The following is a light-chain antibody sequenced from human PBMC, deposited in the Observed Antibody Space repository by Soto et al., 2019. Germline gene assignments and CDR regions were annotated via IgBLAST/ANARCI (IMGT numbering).Light chain of an antibody. CDR1: QSLSSTY. CDR2: GAS. CDR3: QQYGNSPPT. Sequence: PGERATLSCRASQSLSSTYLAWYQQKPGQAPRLLIYGASSRATGIPDRFIGSGSATDFTLTISRLEPEDFAVYHCQQYGNSPPTFGGGTKVEIK. J-gene: IGKJ4*01. V-gene: IGKV3-20*01.